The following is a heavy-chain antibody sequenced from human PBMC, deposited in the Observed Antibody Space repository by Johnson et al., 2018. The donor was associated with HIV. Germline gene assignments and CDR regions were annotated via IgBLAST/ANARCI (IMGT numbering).Heavy chain of an antibody. CDR3: ARVGYYVDAFDI. Sequence: QVQLVESGGGLVQPGRSQRLSCAASGFTFDDYAMHWVRQVPGKGLEWVAVISYDGSNKFYADSVKGRFTISRDNSKNTLYLQMNSLRVEDTAVYYCARVGYYVDAFDIWGQGTVVTVSS. J-gene: IGHJ3*02. CDR2: ISYDGSNK. V-gene: IGHV3-30-3*01. CDR1: GFTFDDYA. D-gene: IGHD3-22*01.